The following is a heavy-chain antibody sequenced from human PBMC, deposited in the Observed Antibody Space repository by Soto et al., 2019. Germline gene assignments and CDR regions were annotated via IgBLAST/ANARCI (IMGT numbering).Heavy chain of an antibody. Sequence: PWEPLKISCKGSGYSFTIYWIGWVRQMPGKGLEWMGIIYPGDSDTRYSPSFQGQVTISADKSISTAYLQWSSLKASDTAMYYCARPRYSSSSTYFDYWGQGTLVTVSS. J-gene: IGHJ4*02. V-gene: IGHV5-51*01. CDR3: ARPRYSSSSTYFDY. D-gene: IGHD6-6*01. CDR1: GYSFTIYW. CDR2: IYPGDSDT.